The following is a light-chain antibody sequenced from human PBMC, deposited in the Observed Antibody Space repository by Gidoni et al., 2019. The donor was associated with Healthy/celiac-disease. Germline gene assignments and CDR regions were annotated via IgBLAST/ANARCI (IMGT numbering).Light chain of an antibody. J-gene: IGLJ1*01. Sequence: SYELTQPPSVSVSPGQTASITCSGDKVGDKYACWYQQKPGQSPVLVIYQDSKRPSGIPERFSGSNSGNTATLTISGTQAMDEADYYCQAWDSSTGLYVFGTGTKVTVL. V-gene: IGLV3-1*01. CDR1: KVGDKY. CDR2: QDS. CDR3: QAWDSSTGLYV.